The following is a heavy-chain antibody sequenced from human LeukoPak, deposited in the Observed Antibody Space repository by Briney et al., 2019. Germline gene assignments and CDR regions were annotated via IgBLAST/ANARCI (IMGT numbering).Heavy chain of an antibody. D-gene: IGHD6-13*01. Sequence: GGSLRLSCAASGFTFSSYWMHWVRQAPGKGLVWVSRINSDGSSTSCADSVKGRFTISRDNAKNTLYLQMNSLRAEDTAVYYCARDRIAAAGTQLDYWGQGTLVTVSS. J-gene: IGHJ4*02. CDR2: INSDGSST. CDR1: GFTFSSYW. CDR3: ARDRIAAAGTQLDY. V-gene: IGHV3-74*01.